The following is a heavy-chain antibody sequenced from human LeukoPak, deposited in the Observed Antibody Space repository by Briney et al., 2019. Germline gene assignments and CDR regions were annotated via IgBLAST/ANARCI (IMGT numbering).Heavy chain of an antibody. CDR3: AKGLRAGVGPYKGYDYYMDV. D-gene: IGHD3-10*01. Sequence: PGGPLRLPCGASGFTFRSYAMSGVRRAPGKGRKGVSTINDNGAVTYYADSVKSRFSISRDNSYNTMSLQMNSLRDEDVGVYCCAKGLRAGVGPYKGYDYYMDVWGKGATVTVSS. V-gene: IGHV3-23*01. J-gene: IGHJ6*03. CDR1: GFTFRSYA. CDR2: INDNGAVT.